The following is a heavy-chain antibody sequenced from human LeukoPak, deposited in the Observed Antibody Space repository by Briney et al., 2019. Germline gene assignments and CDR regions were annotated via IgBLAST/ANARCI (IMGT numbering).Heavy chain of an antibody. D-gene: IGHD2-2*01. CDR2: MNPNSGNT. CDR1: GYTFTSYD. Sequence: ASVKVSCKASGYTFTSYDINWVRQATGQGLEWMGWMNPNSGNTGYAQKFQGRVTITRNTSISTAYMELSSLRSEDTAVYYCARETLPRYCSSTSRYASPLGYYYYGMDVWGQGTTVTVSS. V-gene: IGHV1-8*01. J-gene: IGHJ6*02. CDR3: ARETLPRYCSSTSRYASPLGYYYYGMDV.